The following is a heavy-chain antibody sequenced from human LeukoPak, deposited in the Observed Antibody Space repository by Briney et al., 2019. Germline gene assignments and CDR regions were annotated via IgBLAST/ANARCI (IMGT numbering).Heavy chain of an antibody. CDR2: IYYSEST. V-gene: IGHV4-59*01. Sequence: SETLSLTCTVSGGSISSYYWSWIRQPPGKGLEWIEYIYYSESTNYNPSLKSRVAISVDTSKNQFSLKLSSVTAADTAVYYCARASHLGSVRGVINWFDPWGQGTLVTVSS. CDR1: GGSISSYY. J-gene: IGHJ5*02. CDR3: ARASHLGSVRGVINWFDP. D-gene: IGHD3-10*01.